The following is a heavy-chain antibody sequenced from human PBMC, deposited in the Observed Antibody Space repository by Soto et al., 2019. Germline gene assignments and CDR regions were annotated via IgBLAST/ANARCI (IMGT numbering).Heavy chain of an antibody. J-gene: IGHJ5*02. CDR2: TYYRSKGYN. CDR1: GDSVSSNSAL. D-gene: IGHD2-21*01. Sequence: SQTLSLTCAISGDSVSSNSALWNWIRQSPSRGLEWLGRTYYRSKGYNDYAVSVKSRIAINPDTSKNQFSLQLNSVAPEDTAVYYCVREIAPRGFDPWGPGTLVTVSS. CDR3: VREIAPRGFDP. V-gene: IGHV6-1*01.